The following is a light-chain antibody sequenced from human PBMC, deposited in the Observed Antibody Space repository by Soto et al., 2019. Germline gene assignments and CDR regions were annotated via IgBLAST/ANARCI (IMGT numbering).Light chain of an antibody. Sequence: DIQMTQSPSTLSGSVGERVTITCLASQTISSWLAWYQQKPGKAPKLLIYKASTLKSGVPSRFSGSGSGPDFTLTISSLQPEDFATYYCQQSYSSPPTFGQGTKVDNK. CDR3: QQSYSSPPT. V-gene: IGKV1-5*03. CDR1: QTISSW. CDR2: KAS. J-gene: IGKJ1*01.